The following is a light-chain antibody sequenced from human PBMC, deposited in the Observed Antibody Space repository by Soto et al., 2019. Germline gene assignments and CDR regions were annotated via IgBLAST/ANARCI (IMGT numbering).Light chain of an antibody. CDR2: GAS. CDR1: QSVSSN. V-gene: IGKV3-15*01. CDR3: HQYNNLPRIP. Sequence: EIVMTQSPATLSMSPGESATLSCRASQSVSSNLAWYQQKPGQAPRLLIYGASTRATGIPARFSGRGSGTEFTLTISSLQSEDFAVYYCHQYNNLPRIPFGQGTRLEIK. J-gene: IGKJ5*01.